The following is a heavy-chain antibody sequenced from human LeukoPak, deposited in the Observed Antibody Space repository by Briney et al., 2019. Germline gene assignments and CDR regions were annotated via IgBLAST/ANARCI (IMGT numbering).Heavy chain of an antibody. CDR3: AKDPSSSSWYFQSAFRPSPPER. Sequence: GGSLRLSCAASGFTFSSYAMSWVRQAPGEGLEWVSAISGSGGSTYYADSVKGRFTISRDNSKNTLYLQMNRLRAEDTAVYYCAKDPSSSSWYFQSAFRPSPPERWGQGTMVTVSS. D-gene: IGHD6-13*01. V-gene: IGHV3-23*01. CDR2: ISGSGGST. CDR1: GFTFSSYA. J-gene: IGHJ3*01.